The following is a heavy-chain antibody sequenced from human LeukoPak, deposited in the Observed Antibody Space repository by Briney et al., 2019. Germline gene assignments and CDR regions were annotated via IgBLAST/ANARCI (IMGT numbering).Heavy chain of an antibody. D-gene: IGHD1-20*01. J-gene: IGHJ5*02. CDR1: GGSISSYY. V-gene: IGHV4-59*01. CDR3: AREVTGTIGWFDP. Sequence: PSETLSLTCTVSGGSISSYYWSWIRQPPGKGLEWIGCIYYSGSTNYNPSLKSRVTISVDTSKNQFSLKLSSVTAADTAVYYCAREVTGTIGWFDPWGQGTLVTVSS. CDR2: IYYSGST.